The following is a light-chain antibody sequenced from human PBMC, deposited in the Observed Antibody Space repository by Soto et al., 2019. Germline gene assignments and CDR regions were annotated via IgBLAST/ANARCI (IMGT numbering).Light chain of an antibody. CDR1: QSISNNH. CDR2: GTS. CDR3: EYYGDTII. Sequence: EIVLTQSPGTLSLSPGDRVTLSCRTSQSISNNHLAWYQQRPGQAPRLLIHGTSNRATGIPDRFSGFGSGTDFTLTFSILEPGDTAVYYFEYYGDTIIFGGGTKVEIK. V-gene: IGKV3-20*01. J-gene: IGKJ4*01.